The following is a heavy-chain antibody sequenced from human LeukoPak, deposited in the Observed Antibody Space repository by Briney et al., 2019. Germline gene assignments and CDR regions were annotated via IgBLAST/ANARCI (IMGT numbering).Heavy chain of an antibody. CDR1: GGTFSSYA. CDR3: ASGRYSFYYFDY. CDR2: IIPIFGTA. D-gene: IGHD1-26*01. Sequence: ASVKVSCKASGGTFSSYAISWVRQAPGQGLEWMGGIIPIFGTANYAQKFRGRVTITADKSTRTAYMELSSLRSEDTAVYYCASGRYSFYYFDYWGQGTLVTVSS. J-gene: IGHJ4*02. V-gene: IGHV1-69*06.